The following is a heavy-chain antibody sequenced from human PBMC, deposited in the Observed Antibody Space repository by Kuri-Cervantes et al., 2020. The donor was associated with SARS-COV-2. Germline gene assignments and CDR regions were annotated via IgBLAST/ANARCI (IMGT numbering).Heavy chain of an antibody. D-gene: IGHD6-19*01. V-gene: IGHV3-30*03. Sequence: GGSLRLSCAASVFTLSSFAMHWVRQAPGKGLEWVAVISDDGSNKFYSDSVKGRFTISRDNSKNTLYLQMDSLRVEDTAVYYCARATGFKIIAVAGTGDYYYGMDVWGQGTTVTVSS. CDR1: VFTLSSFA. CDR3: ARATGFKIIAVAGTGDYYYGMDV. CDR2: ISDDGSNK. J-gene: IGHJ6*02.